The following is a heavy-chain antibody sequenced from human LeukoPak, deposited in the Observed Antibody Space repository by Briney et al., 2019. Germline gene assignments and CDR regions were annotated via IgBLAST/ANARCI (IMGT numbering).Heavy chain of an antibody. Sequence: VASVKVSCKASGYTFSTYGISWVRQAPGQGLEWMGWISTYNGNTNYAQKLQGRVTMTTVTSTSTAYMELRSLRSDDTAVYYCARGTTADIDYWGQGTLVTVSS. V-gene: IGHV1-18*01. CDR2: ISTYNGNT. CDR3: ARGTTADIDY. D-gene: IGHD5-12*01. J-gene: IGHJ4*02. CDR1: GYTFSTYG.